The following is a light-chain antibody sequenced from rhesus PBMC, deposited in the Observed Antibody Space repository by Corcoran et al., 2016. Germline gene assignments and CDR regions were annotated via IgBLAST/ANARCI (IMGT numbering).Light chain of an antibody. V-gene: IGLV2S7*01. J-gene: IGLJ1*01. Sequence: QSAPTQPPSVSGSPGQSVTISCTGTSSDIGGYNYVSWYQQHPGKAPKLMIYGVSNRPSGVSDRFSGSKSGNTASLTISGHQAEDGADYYCCSHTPSSAYSFGAGPPLPVL. CDR2: GVS. CDR1: SSDIGGYNY. CDR3: CSHTPSSAYS.